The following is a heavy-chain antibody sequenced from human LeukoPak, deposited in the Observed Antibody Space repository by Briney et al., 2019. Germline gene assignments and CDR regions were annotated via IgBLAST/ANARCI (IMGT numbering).Heavy chain of an antibody. D-gene: IGHD3-10*01. J-gene: IGHJ5*02. CDR2: IKQDGSEK. CDR1: GFTFSSYW. Sequence: GGSLRLSCAASGFTFSSYWMSWVRQAPGKGLEWVANIKQDGSEKYYVDSVKGRFTISRDNAKNSLYLQMNSLRAEDTAVYYCARDFLSGYGSGKSNWFDPWGQGTLVTVSS. V-gene: IGHV3-7*01. CDR3: ARDFLSGYGSGKSNWFDP.